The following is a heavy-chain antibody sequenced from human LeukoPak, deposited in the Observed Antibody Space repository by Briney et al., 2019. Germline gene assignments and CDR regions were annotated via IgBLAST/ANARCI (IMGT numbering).Heavy chain of an antibody. CDR2: IYYSGST. CDR1: GGSISSYY. D-gene: IGHD3-10*01. V-gene: IGHV4-59*01. Sequence: SETLSLTCTVSGGSISSYYWSWIRQPPGKGLEWIGHIYYSGSTNYNPSLKSRVTISVDTSKNQFSLKLSSVTAADTAVYYCARDYGSGSQPFDYWGQGTLVTVSS. J-gene: IGHJ4*02. CDR3: ARDYGSGSQPFDY.